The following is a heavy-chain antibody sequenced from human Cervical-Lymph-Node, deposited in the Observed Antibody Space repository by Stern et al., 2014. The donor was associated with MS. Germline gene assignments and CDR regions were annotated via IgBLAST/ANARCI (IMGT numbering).Heavy chain of an antibody. V-gene: IGHV3-7*01. Sequence: EVQLLESGGGLVQPGGSLRLSCAASGFTFGNYWMSWVRQAPGQGLQFLANIKQDGSERYYVDSVKGRFTISRDNAKNSVFLQINRLTAEDTATYYCATGSAGADGYWGQGTRVTVSS. CDR2: IKQDGSER. J-gene: IGHJ1*01. CDR1: GFTFGNYW. CDR3: ATGSAGADGY. D-gene: IGHD5-24*01.